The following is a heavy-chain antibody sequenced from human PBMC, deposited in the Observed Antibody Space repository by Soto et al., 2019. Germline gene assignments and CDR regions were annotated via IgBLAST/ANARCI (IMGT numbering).Heavy chain of an antibody. CDR2: ISSSSSTI. CDR1: GFTFSSYS. D-gene: IGHD4-17*01. Sequence: PGGSLRLSCAASGFTFSSYSMNWVRQAPGKGLEWVSYISSSSSTIYYADSVKGRFTISRDNAKNSLYLQMNSLRAEDTAVYYCAREVYGDYVYAFDMWGQGTMVTVSS. V-gene: IGHV3-48*01. CDR3: AREVYGDYVYAFDM. J-gene: IGHJ3*02.